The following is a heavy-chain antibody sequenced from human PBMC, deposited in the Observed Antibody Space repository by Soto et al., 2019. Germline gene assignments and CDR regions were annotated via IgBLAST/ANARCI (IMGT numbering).Heavy chain of an antibody. CDR2: INPNSGDT. J-gene: IGHJ6*02. CDR1: GYTFTGYY. D-gene: IGHD1-26*01. V-gene: IGHV1-2*02. CDR3: ATGGAVVAAGTRGYLCNAMDV. Sequence: QVQLVQSGTEVKRPGDSLKVSCKASGYTFTGYYVHWVRQAPGQGLEWMGWINPNSGDTNLAQRFRGHVTNNRDMSIRAAYMEVRGMTSDDTAEYYRATGGAVVAAGTRGYLCNAMDVLGQGTTVTVAS.